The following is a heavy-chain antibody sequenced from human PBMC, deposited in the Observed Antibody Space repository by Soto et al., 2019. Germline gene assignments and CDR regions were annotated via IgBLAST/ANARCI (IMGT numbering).Heavy chain of an antibody. CDR3: AHSFTNYSYYGMDV. D-gene: IGHD3-3*01. J-gene: IGHJ6*02. CDR2: IYWDDEK. Sequence: QITLKESGPTLVKRTQNLTLTCTFSGFSLSTSGMHVGWIRQPPGKALEWLALIYWDDEKRYSPSLKSRLTITKDTSKNRVVLTMTNTDPVDTATYYCAHSFTNYSYYGMDVWGQGTTVTVSS. CDR1: GFSLSTSGMH. V-gene: IGHV2-5*02.